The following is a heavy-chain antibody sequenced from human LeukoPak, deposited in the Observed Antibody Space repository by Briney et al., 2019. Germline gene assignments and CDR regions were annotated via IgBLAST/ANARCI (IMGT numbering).Heavy chain of an antibody. Sequence: PSETLSLTCAVYGGSFSGYYWSWIRQPPGKGLEWIGEINHSGSTNYNPSLKSRVAISVDTSKNQFSLKLSSVTAADTAVYYCARGYRAVVAAYNWFDPWGQGTLVTVSS. CDR2: INHSGST. CDR1: GGSFSGYY. D-gene: IGHD2-15*01. J-gene: IGHJ5*02. V-gene: IGHV4-34*01. CDR3: ARGYRAVVAAYNWFDP.